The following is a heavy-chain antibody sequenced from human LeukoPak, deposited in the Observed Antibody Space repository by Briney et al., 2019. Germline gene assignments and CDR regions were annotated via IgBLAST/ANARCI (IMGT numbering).Heavy chain of an antibody. Sequence: GSLRLSCAASGFTVSRNYMSWVRQAPGKGLEWVSLIYSGGNTYYSDCVKGRFTISRDNSKNTLFLQMNSLRAEDTAVYYCARDSGRFDVFDIWGQGTMVTVSS. V-gene: IGHV3-53*01. CDR1: GFTVSRNY. J-gene: IGHJ3*02. CDR2: IYSGGNT. CDR3: ARDSGRFDVFDI. D-gene: IGHD3-10*01.